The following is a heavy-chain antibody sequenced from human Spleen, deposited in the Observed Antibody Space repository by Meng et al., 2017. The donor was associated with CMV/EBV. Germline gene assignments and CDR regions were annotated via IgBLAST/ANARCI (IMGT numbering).Heavy chain of an antibody. J-gene: IGHJ5*02. D-gene: IGHD6-13*01. CDR1: GGTFSSYA. V-gene: IGHV1-69*05. Sequence: SVKVSCKASGGTFSSYAISWARQAPGQGLEWMGGIIPIFGTANYAQKFQGRVTITTDESTSTAYMELSSLRSEDTAVYYCARESGQQQLVLAGVWFDPWGQGTLVTVSS. CDR3: ARESGQQQLVLAGVWFDP. CDR2: IIPIFGTA.